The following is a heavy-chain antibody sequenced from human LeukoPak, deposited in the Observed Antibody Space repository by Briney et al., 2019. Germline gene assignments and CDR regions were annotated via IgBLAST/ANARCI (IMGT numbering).Heavy chain of an antibody. V-gene: IGHV4-30-4*01. CDR2: IYYSGST. J-gene: IGHJ6*02. CDR1: GGSISSGDYY. Sequence: SETLSLTCTVSGGSISSGDYYWSWIRQPPGKGLEWIGYIYYSGSTYYNPSLKSRVTISVDTSKNQFSLKLSSVTAADTAVYYCARDMSHGTYYYGMDVWGQGTTVTVSS. D-gene: IGHD3-10*02. CDR3: ARDMSHGTYYYGMDV.